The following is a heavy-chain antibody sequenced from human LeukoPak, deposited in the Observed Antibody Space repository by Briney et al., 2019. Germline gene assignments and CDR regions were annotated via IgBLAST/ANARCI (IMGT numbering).Heavy chain of an antibody. D-gene: IGHD1-26*01. J-gene: IGHJ4*02. CDR3: ASLRERSYYARGFDY. CDR2: INHSGST. V-gene: IGHV4-34*01. CDR1: GGSFSGYY. Sequence: SETLSLTCAVYGGSFSGYYWSWIRQPPGKGLEWIGEINHSGSTNYNPSLKSRVTISVDTSKNQFSLKLSSVTAADTAVFYCASLRERSYYARGFDYWGQGTLVTVSS.